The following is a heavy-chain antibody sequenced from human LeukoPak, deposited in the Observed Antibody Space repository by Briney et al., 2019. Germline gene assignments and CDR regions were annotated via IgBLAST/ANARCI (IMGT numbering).Heavy chain of an antibody. Sequence: PGGSLRLSCAASGFTFSSFDMHWIRQPTGQGLELVSTIEPASDTYYPGSVEGRFTLSRDNAKNSLYLQMSSLTAGDTAVYYCARGPPRGKYYYMVVWRKGTTVTVSS. V-gene: IGHV3-13*01. CDR2: IEPASDT. CDR3: ARGPPRGKYYYMVV. J-gene: IGHJ6*03. CDR1: GFTFSSFD. D-gene: IGHD1-1*01.